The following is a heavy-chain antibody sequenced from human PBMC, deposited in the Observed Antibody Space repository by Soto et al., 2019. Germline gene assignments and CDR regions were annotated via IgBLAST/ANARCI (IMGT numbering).Heavy chain of an antibody. J-gene: IGHJ4*02. D-gene: IGHD3-10*01. CDR1: GYTFTDYH. CDR2: INSNTGGR. Sequence: QLVQSGAEMKRPGASVKVSCKASGYTFTDYHLHWVRQAPGHGLEWMGWINSNTGGRVYAEKFEDWVTMTTDTSITTAYLELARLKSDDTSIYYCARGGDAFNFGDFWGQGTLVTVSS. CDR3: ARGGDAFNFGDF. V-gene: IGHV1-2*04.